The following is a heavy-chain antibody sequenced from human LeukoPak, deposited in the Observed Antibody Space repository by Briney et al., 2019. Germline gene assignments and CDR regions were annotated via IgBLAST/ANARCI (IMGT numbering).Heavy chain of an antibody. CDR2: IIPILGIA. J-gene: IGHJ6*02. V-gene: IGHV1-69*04. D-gene: IGHD2-2*01. Sequence: SVKVSCKASGGTFSSYTISWVRQAPGQGLEWMGRIIPILGIANYAQKFQGRVTITADKSTSTAYMELSSLRSEDTAVYYCARDTYCSSTSCYVGDYYYGMDVWGQGTTVTVSS. CDR3: ARDTYCSSTSCYVGDYYYGMDV. CDR1: GGTFSSYT.